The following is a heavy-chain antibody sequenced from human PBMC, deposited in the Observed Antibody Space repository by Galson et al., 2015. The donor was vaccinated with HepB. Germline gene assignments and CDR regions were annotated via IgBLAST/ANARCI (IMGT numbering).Heavy chain of an antibody. Sequence: SLRLSCATSGFRFTKYSMSWVRQAPGKGLEWMAVISYDGSFKYYSDSVKGRFTVSRDPSRSILYLQMNSLRVDDTAVYYCAKGGPERITMRINRSLGFDPWGPGTLVIVSS. CDR2: ISYDGSFK. J-gene: IGHJ5*02. CDR3: AKGGPERITMRINRSLGFDP. V-gene: IGHV3-30*18. D-gene: IGHD3-22*01. CDR1: GFRFTKYS.